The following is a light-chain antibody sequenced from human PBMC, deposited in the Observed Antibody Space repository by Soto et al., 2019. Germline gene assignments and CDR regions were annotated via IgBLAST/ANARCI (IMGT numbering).Light chain of an antibody. CDR3: QQYDSLPRT. CDR1: QDINNY. V-gene: IGKV1-33*01. CDR2: DAS. Sequence: DIQMIQSPSSLSASVGDRVTITCQATQDINNYLNWYQQKPGKAPKLLIYDASNLETGVPSRFSGSGSGTHFTFTISSLQPEDIATYFCQQYDSLPRTFGGGTKVEIK. J-gene: IGKJ4*01.